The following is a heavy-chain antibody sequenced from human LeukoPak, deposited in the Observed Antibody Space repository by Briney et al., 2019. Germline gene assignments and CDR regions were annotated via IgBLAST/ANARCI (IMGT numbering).Heavy chain of an antibody. CDR1: GFTFSSYG. CDR2: ISYDGSNK. V-gene: IGHV3-30*03. Sequence: GGSLRLSCAASGFTFSSYGMHWVRQAPGKGLEWVAVISYDGSNKYYADSVKGRFTISRDNSKNTLYLQMNSLRAEGTAVYYCARVAGYSYGYTDYWGQGTLVTVSS. J-gene: IGHJ4*02. D-gene: IGHD5-18*01. CDR3: ARVAGYSYGYTDY.